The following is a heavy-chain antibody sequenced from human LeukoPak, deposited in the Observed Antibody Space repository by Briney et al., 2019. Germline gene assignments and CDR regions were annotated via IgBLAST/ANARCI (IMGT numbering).Heavy chain of an antibody. CDR3: ARDSGGSGYYHGAFDI. Sequence: SVKVSCKASGGTFSSYAISWVRQAPGQGLEWMGGIIPIFGIANYAQKFQGRVTMTRDMSTSTVYMELSSLRSEDTAVYYCARDSGGSGYYHGAFDIWGQGTMVTVSS. V-gene: IGHV1-69*10. J-gene: IGHJ3*02. CDR2: IIPIFGIA. D-gene: IGHD3-3*01. CDR1: GGTFSSYA.